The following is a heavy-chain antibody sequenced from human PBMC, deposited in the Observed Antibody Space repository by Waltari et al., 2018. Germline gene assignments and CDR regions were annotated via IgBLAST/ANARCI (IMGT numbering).Heavy chain of an antibody. CDR2: INPSGGST. CDR3: ARSPPDYQLLFRGEGDFDY. J-gene: IGHJ4*02. Sequence: QVQLVQSGAEVKKPGASVKVSCKASGYTFTSYYMHWVRQAPGQGLEWMGIINPSGGSTSYAQKFQGRVTMTRDTSTSTVYMELSSLRSEDTAVYYCARSPPDYQLLFRGEGDFDYWGQGTLVTVSS. V-gene: IGHV1-46*01. CDR1: GYTFTSYY. D-gene: IGHD2-2*01.